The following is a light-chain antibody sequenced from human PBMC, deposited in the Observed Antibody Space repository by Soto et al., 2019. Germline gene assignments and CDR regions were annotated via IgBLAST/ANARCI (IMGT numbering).Light chain of an antibody. CDR3: CSYAGRYIYV. CDR1: SSDVGGYNY. CDR2: DVN. Sequence: QSALTQPRSVSRSPGQSVSISCTGTSSDVGGYNYVSWYQQHPGKAPKVMIYDVNKRPSGVPDRFSGSKSGNTASLTISGLQSEDEADYYCCSYAGRYIYVFGTGTKVTLL. V-gene: IGLV2-11*01. J-gene: IGLJ1*01.